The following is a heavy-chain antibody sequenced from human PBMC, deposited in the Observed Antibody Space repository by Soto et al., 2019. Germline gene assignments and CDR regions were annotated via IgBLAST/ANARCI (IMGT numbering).Heavy chain of an antibody. J-gene: IGHJ5*02. D-gene: IGHD5-12*01. V-gene: IGHV1-69*13. CDR1: GGTFSSYA. CDR3: ARGVASLDTALDLLAP. CDR2: IIPIFGTA. Sequence: ASVKVSCKACGGTFSSYAISWVRQAPGQGLEWMGGIIPIFGTANYAQKFQGRVTITADESTSTAYMELSSLRSEDTAVYYCARGVASLDTALDLLAPSGRRSLVPVSS.